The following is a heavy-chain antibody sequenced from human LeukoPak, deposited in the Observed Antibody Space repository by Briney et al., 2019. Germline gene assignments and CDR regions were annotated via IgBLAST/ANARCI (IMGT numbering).Heavy chain of an antibody. CDR1: GYTFTGYY. V-gene: IGHV1-2*02. Sequence: ASVKVSCKASGYTFTGYYMHWVRQAPGQGLEWMGWINPNSGGTNYAQKFQGRVTMTRDTSISTAYMELSRLRSDDTAVYYCARDPNQWLLGESYFDYWGQGTLVTVSS. D-gene: IGHD3-22*01. CDR2: INPNSGGT. J-gene: IGHJ4*02. CDR3: ARDPNQWLLGESYFDY.